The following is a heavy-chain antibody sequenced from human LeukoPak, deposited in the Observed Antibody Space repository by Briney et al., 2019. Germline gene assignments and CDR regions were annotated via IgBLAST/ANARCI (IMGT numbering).Heavy chain of an antibody. CDR3: AKQYWGFGNVLDS. Sequence: GGSLRLSRAASGFTFSDFHMTWIRQAPGKGLECVSYISSSGGSIFYADSVKGRFTVSRDNAKNSLYLQMNSLRAEDTAVYHCAKQYWGFGNVLDSWGQGTLVTVSS. D-gene: IGHD2-8*02. V-gene: IGHV3-11*01. CDR2: ISSSGGSI. CDR1: GFTFSDFH. J-gene: IGHJ4*02.